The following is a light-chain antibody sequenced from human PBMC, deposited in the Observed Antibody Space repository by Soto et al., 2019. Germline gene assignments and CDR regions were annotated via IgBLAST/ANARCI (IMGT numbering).Light chain of an antibody. CDR2: EVT. CDR1: SGDVGGYDY. CDR3: SSYAGSDNPYV. V-gene: IGLV2-8*01. Sequence: QSLLTQPPSASGSHGPSVTISCTGTSGDVGGYDYVSWYQQHPGKAPKLMIYEVTKRPLGVPDRFSGSKSGNTASLTVSGLQAEDEADYYCSSYAGSDNPYVFGTATKVTV. J-gene: IGLJ1*01.